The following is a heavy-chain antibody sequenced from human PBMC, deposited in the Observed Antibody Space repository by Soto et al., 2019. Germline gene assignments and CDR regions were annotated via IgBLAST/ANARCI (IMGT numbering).Heavy chain of an antibody. CDR3: ARPTFYDSSGYYRGYYFDY. CDR1: GASIRSSSFY. CDR2: IYHSGST. D-gene: IGHD3-22*01. J-gene: IGHJ4*02. V-gene: IGHV4-39*01. Sequence: ADTLSLTRTVSGASIRSSSFYWRRIHQPPGKGLEWLGSIYHSGSTYYNPSLKSRVTISVDTSKNQFSLKLSSVTAADTAVYYRARPTFYDSSGYYRGYYFDYWGQGTLVTVS.